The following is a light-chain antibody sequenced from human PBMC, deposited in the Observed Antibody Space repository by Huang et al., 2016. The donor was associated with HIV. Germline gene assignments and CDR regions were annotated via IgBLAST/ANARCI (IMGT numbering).Light chain of an antibody. Sequence: EVVLTQSPGTLSLSPGKRVALSCRASETIASNYLAWYRQSPGQAPRLLIYGASNRATDTTDRFSGSGSGTDFTLTITKLEPEDSAVYYCQQYGTSPLTFGQGTRVEIK. V-gene: IGKV3-20*01. CDR2: GAS. CDR3: QQYGTSPLT. J-gene: IGKJ1*01. CDR1: ETIASNY.